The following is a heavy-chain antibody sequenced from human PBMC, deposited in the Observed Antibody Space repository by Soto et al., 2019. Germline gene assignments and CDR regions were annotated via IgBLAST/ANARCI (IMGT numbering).Heavy chain of an antibody. J-gene: IGHJ4*02. CDR2: ISWKDEK. CDR1: GFSLSTSGAG. Sequence: QITLKESGPTLVKPTQTLTVTCTFSGFSLSTSGAGVGWIRQSPGKAPEWLALISWKDEKRYNPGLKSRLTHTKDTTKNQMVLTMTDLDPVDTATYFCAHRYGGNYYRWYFDSWGQGTLVTVSS. D-gene: IGHD1-26*01. V-gene: IGHV2-5*01. CDR3: AHRYGGNYYRWYFDS.